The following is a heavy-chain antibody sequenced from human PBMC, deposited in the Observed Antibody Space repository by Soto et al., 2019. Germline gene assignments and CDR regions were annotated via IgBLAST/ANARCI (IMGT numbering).Heavy chain of an antibody. CDR1: GDSISYYY. CDR2: VYYGGST. CDR3: AGGGGTAMVPGPEFDC. J-gene: IGHJ4*02. D-gene: IGHD5-18*01. Sequence: SETLSLTCTVSGDSISYYYWSWIRQPPGKGLEWIGYVYYGGSTNYNPSLESRVTISIDTSKNQFSLKLSSVTAADTAVYYCAGGGGTAMVPGPEFDCWGQGTLVSVSS. V-gene: IGHV4-59*01.